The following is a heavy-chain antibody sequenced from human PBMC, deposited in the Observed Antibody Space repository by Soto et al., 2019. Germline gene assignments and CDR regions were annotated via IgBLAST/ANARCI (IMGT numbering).Heavy chain of an antibody. D-gene: IGHD6-19*01. CDR2: IYPGDSDT. V-gene: IGHV5-51*03. Sequence: EVQLVQSGAEVKKPGESLKISCKGSGYSFTSYWIGWVRQMPGKGLEWMGIIYPGDSDTRYSPSFQGQVTISADKSISTVYLQWSSLKASDTAMYYCARPKFPEYSSGWYFDLWGRGTLVTVSS. CDR3: ARPKFPEYSSGWYFDL. CDR1: GYSFTSYW. J-gene: IGHJ2*01.